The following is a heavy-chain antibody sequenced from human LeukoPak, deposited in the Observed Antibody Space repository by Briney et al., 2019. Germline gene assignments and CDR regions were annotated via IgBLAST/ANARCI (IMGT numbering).Heavy chain of an antibody. D-gene: IGHD6-19*01. CDR3: ARRPGIAMADSVKAYYFDS. CDR1: GFTFSSYG. CDR2: IRYDGSNK. J-gene: IGHJ4*02. V-gene: IGHV3-30*02. Sequence: QAGGSLRLSCAASGFTFSSYGMHWVRQAPGKGLEWVAFIRYDGSNKYYADSVKGRFTISRDNSKNTLYLQMNSLRPEDTAIYYCARRPGIAMADSVKAYYFDSWGQGTLVTVSS.